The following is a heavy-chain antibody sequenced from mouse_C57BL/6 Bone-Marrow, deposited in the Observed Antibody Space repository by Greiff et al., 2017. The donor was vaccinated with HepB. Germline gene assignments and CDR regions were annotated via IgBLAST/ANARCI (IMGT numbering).Heavy chain of an antibody. CDR1: GYTFTSYW. V-gene: IGHV1-69*01. Sequence: QVQLQQPGAELVMPGASVKLSCTASGYTFTSYWMHWVKQRPGQGLEWIGEIDPSDSYTNYNQKFKGKSTLTVDKSSSTAYMQLSSLTSEDSAVYYCARLGLRPWFAYWGQGTLVTVSA. D-gene: IGHD2-4*01. CDR3: ARLGLRPWFAY. CDR2: IDPSDSYT. J-gene: IGHJ3*01.